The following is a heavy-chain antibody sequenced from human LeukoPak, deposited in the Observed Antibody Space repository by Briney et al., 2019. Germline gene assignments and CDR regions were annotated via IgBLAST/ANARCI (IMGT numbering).Heavy chain of an antibody. CDR1: GFTFSSYG. V-gene: IGHV3-7*01. D-gene: IGHD6-19*01. Sequence: PGGSLRLSCAASGFTFSSYGMHWVRQAPGKGLEWVANIKQDGSEKYYVDSVKGRFTISRDNAKNSLYLQMNSLRAEDTAVYYCARDIVLIAVAVRGSFDIWGQGTMVTVSS. CDR2: IKQDGSEK. CDR3: ARDIVLIAVAVRGSFDI. J-gene: IGHJ3*02.